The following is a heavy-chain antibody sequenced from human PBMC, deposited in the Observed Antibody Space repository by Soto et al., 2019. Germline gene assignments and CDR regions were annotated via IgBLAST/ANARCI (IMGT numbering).Heavy chain of an antibody. V-gene: IGHV3-21*01. Sequence: TGGSLRLSCVASEFTLSNYSMNWVRQAPGKGLEWVSLISSSSNYIYYADSVKGRFTISRDNAKNSLYLQMNSLRAEDMAVYYCARAYSNYVLPDYWGQGTLVTVSS. CDR1: EFTLSNYS. D-gene: IGHD4-4*01. J-gene: IGHJ4*02. CDR2: ISSSSNYI. CDR3: ARAYSNYVLPDY.